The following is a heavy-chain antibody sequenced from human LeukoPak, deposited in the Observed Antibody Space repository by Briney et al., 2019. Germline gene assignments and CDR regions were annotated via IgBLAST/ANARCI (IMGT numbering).Heavy chain of an antibody. CDR1: GFPFTNAW. CDR2: IKSETDGGTA. CDR3: CPLNMIVNY. Sequence: GGPLRLSCATSGFPFTNAWMSWVRQAPGKGLEWVGRIKSETDGGTADFAVPVKGRFSISRDDSKNTLYLQMSSLTTEDTAVYYCCPLNMIVNYWGQGTLVTVSS. D-gene: IGHD3-22*01. V-gene: IGHV3-15*01. J-gene: IGHJ4*02.